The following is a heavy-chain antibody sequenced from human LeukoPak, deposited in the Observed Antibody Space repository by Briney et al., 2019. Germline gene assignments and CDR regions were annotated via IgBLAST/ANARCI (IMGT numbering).Heavy chain of an antibody. Sequence: TSETLSLTCTVSGGSISSYYWSWIRQPPGKGLEWIGYIYYSGSTNYNPSLKSRVTFSVDTSKNQFSLELTSVTAADTAVYYCARDVWGSGWFDPWGQGTLVTVSS. CDR2: IYYSGST. V-gene: IGHV4-59*12. CDR1: GGSISSYY. D-gene: IGHD7-27*01. CDR3: ARDVWGSGWFDP. J-gene: IGHJ5*02.